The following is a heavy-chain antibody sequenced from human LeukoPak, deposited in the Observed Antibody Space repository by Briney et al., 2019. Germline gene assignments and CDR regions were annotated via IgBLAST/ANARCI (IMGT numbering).Heavy chain of an antibody. J-gene: IGHJ5*02. CDR2: INPSGGST. D-gene: IGHD6-13*01. V-gene: IGHV1-46*03. Sequence: SVKVSCKASGYTFTSYYMHWVRQAPGQGLEWMGIINPSGGSTSYAQKFQGRVTMTRDTSTSTVYMELSSLRSEDTAVYYCARVGEQQLGYHWFDPWGQGTLVTVSS. CDR3: ARVGEQQLGYHWFDP. CDR1: GYTFTSYY.